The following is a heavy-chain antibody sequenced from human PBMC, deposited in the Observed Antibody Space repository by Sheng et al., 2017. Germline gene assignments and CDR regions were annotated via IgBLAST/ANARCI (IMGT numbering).Heavy chain of an antibody. D-gene: IGHD3-16*02. V-gene: IGHV1-2*02. CDR3: ASGGNIVQNLNPPYYYYYMDV. CDR2: INPNSGGT. J-gene: IGHJ6*03. CDR1: GYTFTGYY. Sequence: QVQLVQSGAEVKKPGASVKVSCKASGYTFTGYYMHWVRQAPGQGLEWMGWINPNSGGTNYAQKFQGRVTMTRDTSISTAYMELSRLRSDDTAVYYCASGGNIVQNLNPPYYYYYMDVWAKGPRSPSP.